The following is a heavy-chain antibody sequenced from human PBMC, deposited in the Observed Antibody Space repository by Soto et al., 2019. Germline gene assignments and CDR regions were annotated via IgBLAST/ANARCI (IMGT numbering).Heavy chain of an antibody. CDR1: GFTVSSNY. D-gene: IGHD3-3*01. Sequence: QPGGSLRLSCAASGFTVSSNYMSWVRQAPGKGLEWVSVIYSGGSTYYADSVKGRFTISRDNSKNMLYLQMNSLRAEDTAVYYCARDLGLKYYDFWSGRGAYGMDVWGQGTTVTVSS. CDR2: IYSGGST. CDR3: ARDLGLKYYDFWSGRGAYGMDV. J-gene: IGHJ6*02. V-gene: IGHV3-53*01.